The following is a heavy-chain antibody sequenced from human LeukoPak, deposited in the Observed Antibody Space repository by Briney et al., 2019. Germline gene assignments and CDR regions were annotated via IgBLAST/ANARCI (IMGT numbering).Heavy chain of an antibody. CDR2: IYSGGST. CDR3: ARGSNYMDV. D-gene: IGHD3-10*01. V-gene: IGHV3-53*01. CDR1: GFNVSSSY. Sequence: GGSLRLSCAASGFNVSSSYISWVRQFPGGRLEWLSVIYSGGSTYYIDSVKGRFTISRDNLKNTLFLQMNSLRVEDTAMYYCARGSNYMDVWGKGTTVTVSS. J-gene: IGHJ6*03.